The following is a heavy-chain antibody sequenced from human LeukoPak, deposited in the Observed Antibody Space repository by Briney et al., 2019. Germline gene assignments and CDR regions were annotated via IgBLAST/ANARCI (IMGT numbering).Heavy chain of an antibody. CDR3: ARDSGSYFDY. V-gene: IGHV4-4*07. CDR1: GGSFSGYY. J-gene: IGHJ4*02. D-gene: IGHD1-26*01. Sequence: PSETLSLTCAVYGGSFSGYYWSWIRQPAGKGLEWIGRIYTSGSTNYNPSLKSRVTMSVDTSKNQFSLKLSSVTAADTAVYYCARDSGSYFDYWGQGTLVTVSS. CDR2: IYTSGST.